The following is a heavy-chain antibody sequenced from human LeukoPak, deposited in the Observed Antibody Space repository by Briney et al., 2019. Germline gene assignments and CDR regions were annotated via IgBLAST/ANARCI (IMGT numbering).Heavy chain of an antibody. Sequence: GGSLRLSCAASGFTFSSYSMNWVRQAPGKGLEWVAVISYDGSNKYYADSVKGRFTISRDNSKNTLFLQMNSLRAEDTAVYYCARARIAPAEGAGGFDYWGQGTLVTVSS. CDR3: ARARIAPAEGAGGFDY. D-gene: IGHD2-15*01. V-gene: IGHV3-30*03. J-gene: IGHJ4*02. CDR1: GFTFSSYS. CDR2: ISYDGSNK.